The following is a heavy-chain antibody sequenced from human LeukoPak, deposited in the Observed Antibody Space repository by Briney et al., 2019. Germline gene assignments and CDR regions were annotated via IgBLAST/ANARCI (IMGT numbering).Heavy chain of an antibody. D-gene: IGHD1-7*01. CDR1: GYTLTELS. CDR3: ARGISWNYEYYYYYMDV. J-gene: IGHJ6*03. V-gene: IGHV1-24*01. Sequence: ASVKVSCKVSGYTLTELSMHWVRQAPGKGLEWMGGFDPEDGETIYAQKFQGRVTMTEDTSTDTAYMELSSLRSEDTAVYYCARGISWNYEYYYYYMDVWGKGTTVTVSS. CDR2: FDPEDGET.